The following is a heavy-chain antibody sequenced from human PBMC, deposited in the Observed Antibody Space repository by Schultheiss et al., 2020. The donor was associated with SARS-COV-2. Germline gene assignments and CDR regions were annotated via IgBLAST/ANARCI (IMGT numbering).Heavy chain of an antibody. Sequence: GSLRLSCAVYGGSFRGYYWTWIRQPPGKGLEWIGEINHSGSTNYNPSLKSRFTISVDTSKNQFSLKLSSVTAADTAVYYCARRGYYDSSGYFGYWGQGTLVTVSS. CDR1: GGSFRGYY. D-gene: IGHD3-22*01. J-gene: IGHJ4*02. V-gene: IGHV4-34*01. CDR3: ARRGYYDSSGYFGY. CDR2: INHSGST.